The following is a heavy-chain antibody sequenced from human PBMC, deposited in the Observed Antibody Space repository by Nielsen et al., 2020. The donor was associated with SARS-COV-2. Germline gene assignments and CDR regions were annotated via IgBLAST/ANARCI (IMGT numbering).Heavy chain of an antibody. V-gene: IGHV1-2*06. CDR2: INPNSGGT. CDR1: GYTFTGYY. Sequence: ASVKVSCKASGYTFTGYYMHWVRQAPGQGLEWMGRINPNSGGTNYAQKFQGRVTKTRDTSISTAYMELSRLRSDDTAVYYCARVRGYSYGVGYYGMDVWGQGTTVTVSS. J-gene: IGHJ6*02. D-gene: IGHD5-18*01. CDR3: ARVRGYSYGVGYYGMDV.